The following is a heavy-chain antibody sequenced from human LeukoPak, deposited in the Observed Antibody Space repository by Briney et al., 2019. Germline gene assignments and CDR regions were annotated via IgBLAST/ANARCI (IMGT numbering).Heavy chain of an antibody. CDR2: ISDHGSLS. Sequence: GGSLRLSCAASGFTFSRHDMNWVRQAPGKGLEWVSVISDHGSLSNYADSVKGRFTISRDNSRDTLFLQMDSLRVEDTAVYYCAKGVVGGRRDYYSYFDSWGQGTLLPVSS. J-gene: IGHJ4*02. V-gene: IGHV3-23*01. CDR1: GFTFSRHD. CDR3: AKGVVGGRRDYYSYFDS. D-gene: IGHD3-22*01.